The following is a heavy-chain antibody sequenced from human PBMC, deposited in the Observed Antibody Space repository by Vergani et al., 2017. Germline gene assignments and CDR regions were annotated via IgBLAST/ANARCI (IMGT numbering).Heavy chain of an antibody. CDR3: ARVNTETNCHLYYYYYMDV. D-gene: IGHD4-11*01. J-gene: IGHJ6*03. Sequence: QVQLQQWGGGLLKPSETLSLTCVVNGGSFTSYHWTWIRQSPGEGLEWVGDIDHTGRPDYNLSLKSRLTMSVDKSRNQFSLTLNSVTATDTAIYFCARVNTETNCHLYYYYYMDVWGQGTAVTVS. CDR2: IDHTGRP. CDR1: GGSFTSYH. V-gene: IGHV4-34*01.